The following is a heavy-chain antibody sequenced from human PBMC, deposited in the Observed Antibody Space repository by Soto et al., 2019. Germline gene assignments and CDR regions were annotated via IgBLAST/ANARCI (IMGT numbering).Heavy chain of an antibody. V-gene: IGHV6-1*01. J-gene: IGHJ6*02. D-gene: IGHD3-22*01. CDR1: GDSVSSNSAA. CDR3: AREYYDTNGSV. CDR2: TYYRSKWYN. Sequence: QVQLQQSGPGLVKPSPTLSLTCAISGDSVSSNSAAWHWIRQSPSRGLEWLGKTYYRSKWYNDYAESVKNRITINPDTPKNQFSLQPNSVTPEETAVYFCAREYYDTNGSVWGPGTTVTVSS.